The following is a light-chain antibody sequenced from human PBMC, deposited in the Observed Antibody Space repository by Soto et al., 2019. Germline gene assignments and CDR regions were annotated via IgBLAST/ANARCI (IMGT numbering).Light chain of an antibody. CDR2: AAS. CDR1: QSISSN. CDR3: QQSYSTPRT. J-gene: IGKJ4*01. Sequence: DIQMTQSPSSLSASVGDRVTITCRASQSISSNLNWYQQKPGKAPKLLIYAASTLQSGVPSRFSGSGSGTDVTLTISSLQPEDFATYYCQQSYSTPRTFGGGTKVEIK. V-gene: IGKV1-39*01.